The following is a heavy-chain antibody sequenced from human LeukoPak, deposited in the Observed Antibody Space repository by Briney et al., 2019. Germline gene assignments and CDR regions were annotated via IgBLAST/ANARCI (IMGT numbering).Heavy chain of an antibody. J-gene: IGHJ4*02. CDR2: INSDGSST. D-gene: IGHD5-18*01. V-gene: IGHV3-74*01. Sequence: PGGSLRLSCAASGFTLSNYWMHCVRQAPGKGLVWVSRINSDGSSTTSADSVKGRFTISRDNAKNTLYLQMNSLRAEDAAVYYCAKGGAMVIDYWGQGTLVTVSS. CDR3: AKGGAMVIDY. CDR1: GFTLSNYW.